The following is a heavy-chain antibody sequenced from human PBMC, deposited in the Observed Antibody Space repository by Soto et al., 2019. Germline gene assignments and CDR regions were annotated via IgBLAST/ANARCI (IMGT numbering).Heavy chain of an antibody. D-gene: IGHD4-17*01. CDR2: IYHSGST. V-gene: IGHV4-30-2*01. CDR1: GGSISSGGYS. CDR3: ARIYGDHESPPWYFDL. J-gene: IGHJ2*01. Sequence: PSETLSLTCAVSGGSISSGGYSWGWIRQPPGKGLEWIGYIYHSGSTYYNPSLKSRVTISVDRSQNQFSLKLSSVTAADTAVYYCARIYGDHESPPWYFDLWGRGTLVTVSS.